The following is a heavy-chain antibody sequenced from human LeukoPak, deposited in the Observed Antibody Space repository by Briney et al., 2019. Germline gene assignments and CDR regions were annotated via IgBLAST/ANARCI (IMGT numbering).Heavy chain of an antibody. D-gene: IGHD2-2*01. CDR2: ISYDGSNK. CDR3: ARGYQLLRSQIDY. Sequence: PGGSLRLSCAASGFTFSSYAMHWVRQAPGKGLEWVAVISYDGSNKYYADSVKGRFTISRDNSKNTLYLQMNSLRAEDTAVYYCARGYQLLRSQIDYWGQGTLVTVSS. V-gene: IGHV3-30-3*01. CDR1: GFTFSSYA. J-gene: IGHJ4*02.